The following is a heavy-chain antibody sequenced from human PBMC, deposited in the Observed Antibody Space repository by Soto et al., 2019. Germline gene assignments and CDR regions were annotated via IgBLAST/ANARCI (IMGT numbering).Heavy chain of an antibody. CDR2: INAGNGNT. J-gene: IGHJ4*02. CDR3: ARGITLPTPLDY. CDR1: GYTFTSYA. V-gene: IGHV1-3*01. D-gene: IGHD1-20*01. Sequence: ASVKVSCMASGYTFTSYAMHWVRQAAGRRLEWMGWINAGNGNTKYSQKFQGRVTITRDTSASTAYMEPSSLRSEDTAVYYCARGITLPTPLDYWGQGTLVTVSS.